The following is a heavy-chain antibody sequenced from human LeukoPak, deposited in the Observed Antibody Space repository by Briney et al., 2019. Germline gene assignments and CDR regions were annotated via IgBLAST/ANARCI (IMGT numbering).Heavy chain of an antibody. J-gene: IGHJ5*02. CDR3: ARDARGQVWFGELLYTGFDP. V-gene: IGHV1-2*02. Sequence: RASVKVSCKASGYTFTGYYMHWVRQAPGQGLEWMGWINPNSGGTNYAQKFQGRVTMTRDTSISTAYMELSRLRSDDTAVYYCARDARGQVWFGELLYTGFDPWGQGTLVTVSS. CDR1: GYTFTGYY. D-gene: IGHD3-10*01. CDR2: INPNSGGT.